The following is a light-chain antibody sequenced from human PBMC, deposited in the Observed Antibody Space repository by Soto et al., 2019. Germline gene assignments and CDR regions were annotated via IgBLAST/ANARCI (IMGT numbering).Light chain of an antibody. CDR2: GAS. CDR3: QQYDSYSLT. Sequence: VLTQSPGTLSFSPGERATLSDRSSQTISSNSLAWYQQKPGQAPRLLIYGASSLGSGVPSRFSGSGSGTDFTLTISSLKPDDFATYYCQQYDSYSLTFGQGTKVDIK. J-gene: IGKJ1*01. V-gene: IGKV3-20*01. CDR1: QTISSNS.